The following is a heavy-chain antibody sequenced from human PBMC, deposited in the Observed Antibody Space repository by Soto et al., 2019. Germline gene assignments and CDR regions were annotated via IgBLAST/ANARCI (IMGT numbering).Heavy chain of an antibody. CDR3: AHRPSGWFLFDY. V-gene: IGHV2-5*01. CDR1: GFSLSTSGVG. CDR2: IYWNADK. J-gene: IGHJ4*02. D-gene: IGHD6-19*01. Sequence: QITLKESGPTLVKPTQTLTLTCTFSGFSLSTSGVGVGWIRRSPGKALEWLALIYWNADKRYSPSLKSRLTITKDTSKNQVVLTMTNMDPVDTATYYCAHRPSGWFLFDYWGQGTLVTVSS.